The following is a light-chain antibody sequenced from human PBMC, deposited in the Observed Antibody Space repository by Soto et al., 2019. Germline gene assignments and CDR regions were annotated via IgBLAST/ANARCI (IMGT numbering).Light chain of an antibody. CDR3: QSYDSLGGSIV. Sequence: QSVLTQPPSVSGAPGQRVTISCTGSSSNIGAGYDVQWYQQVPGTAPKLLIYGNNNRPSGVPERVSGSNSGTSASLAITGRQAEDEADYYCQSYDSLGGSIVFGGGTELTVL. J-gene: IGLJ2*01. CDR1: SSNIGAGYD. CDR2: GNN. V-gene: IGLV1-40*01.